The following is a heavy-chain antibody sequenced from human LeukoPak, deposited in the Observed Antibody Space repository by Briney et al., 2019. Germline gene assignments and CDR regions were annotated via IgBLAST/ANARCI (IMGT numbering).Heavy chain of an antibody. CDR2: ISWDGSST. CDR3: AKEYCTNGVCQRPLDY. V-gene: IGHV3-43D*03. CDR1: GFTFDDYA. Sequence: GGSLRLSCAASGFTFDDYAMHWVRQAPGKGLEWVSLISWDGSSTYYADSVKGRFTISRDNSKNSLYLQMNSLRAEDTALYYCAKEYCTNGVCQRPLDYWGQGTLVTVSS. J-gene: IGHJ4*02. D-gene: IGHD2-8*01.